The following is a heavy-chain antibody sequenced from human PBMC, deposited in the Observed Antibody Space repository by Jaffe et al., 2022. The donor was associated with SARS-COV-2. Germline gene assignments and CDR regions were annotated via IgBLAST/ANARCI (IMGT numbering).Heavy chain of an antibody. D-gene: IGHD6-13*01. J-gene: IGHJ4*02. CDR1: GDSISTSSTSSYY. CDR3: ARRKSNSWYENYFDC. CDR2: VSYSGST. Sequence: QLQLQESGPGLVKPSETLSLTCTVSGDSISTSSTSSYYWAWIRQPPGKGLEWIGSVSYSGSTYYNPSLKSRVTMSVDTSKSQFSLNLSSMTAADTAVYYCARRKSNSWYENYFDCWGQGTLVTVSS. V-gene: IGHV4-39*01.